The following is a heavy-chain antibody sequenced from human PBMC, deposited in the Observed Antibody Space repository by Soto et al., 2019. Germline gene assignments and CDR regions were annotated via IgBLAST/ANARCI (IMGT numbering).Heavy chain of an antibody. CDR2: ISGSGDRT. V-gene: IGHV3-23*01. Sequence: EVQLLESGGGLVQPGGSLRLSCAASGFTFSNYAMSWLRQPPGKGLGWVSAISGSGDRTYYADSVKGRFTISRDNSKNTLYLQMNGLRAEDSAVYYCVKERSGHSYADSWGQGTLVTVSS. CDR3: VKERSGHSYADS. J-gene: IGHJ4*02. CDR1: GFTFSNYA. D-gene: IGHD5-18*01.